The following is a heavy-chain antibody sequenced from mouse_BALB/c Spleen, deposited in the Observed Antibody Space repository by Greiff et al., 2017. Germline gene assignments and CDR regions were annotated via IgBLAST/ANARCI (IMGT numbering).Heavy chain of an antibody. V-gene: IGHV14-1*02. J-gene: IGHJ1*01. Sequence: VQLQQSGAELVRPGALVKLSCKASGFNIKDYYMHWVKQRPEQGLEWIGWIDPENGNTIYDPKFQGKASITADTSSNTVYLQLSSLTSEDTAVYYCARGDYGLYWYFDVWGAGTTVTVSS. CDR2: IDPENGNT. CDR1: GFNIKDYY. D-gene: IGHD1-1*02. CDR3: ARGDYGLYWYFDV.